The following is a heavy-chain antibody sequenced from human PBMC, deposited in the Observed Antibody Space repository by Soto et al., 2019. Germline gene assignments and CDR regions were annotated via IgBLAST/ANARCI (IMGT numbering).Heavy chain of an antibody. V-gene: IGHV3-33*01. Sequence: QVQLVESGGGVVQSGRSPRLSCSASGFTFSSFGMHWVRQAPGKGLEWVALIWHDGTFTHYADSVKGRFTISRDNSKNMRYLQMNSRRADDTAVYYCARDRHFRGGPDDIWGQGTMVTVSS. CDR2: IWHDGTFT. CDR3: ARDRHFRGGPDDI. D-gene: IGHD3-3*02. CDR1: GFTFSSFG. J-gene: IGHJ3*02.